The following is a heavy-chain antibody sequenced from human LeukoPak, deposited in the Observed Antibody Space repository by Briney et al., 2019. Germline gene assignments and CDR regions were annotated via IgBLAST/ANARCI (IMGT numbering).Heavy chain of an antibody. CDR3: ARSGVATIPYYYYMDV. Sequence: SQTLSLTCAISGDSVSSNSAAWNWIRQSPSRGLEWLGRTYYRSKWYNDYAVSVKSRITINPDTSKNQFSLQLNSVTPEDTAVYYCARSGVATIPYYYYMDVWGKGTTVTVSS. CDR2: TYYRSKWYN. V-gene: IGHV6-1*01. D-gene: IGHD5-12*01. J-gene: IGHJ6*03. CDR1: GDSVSSNSAA.